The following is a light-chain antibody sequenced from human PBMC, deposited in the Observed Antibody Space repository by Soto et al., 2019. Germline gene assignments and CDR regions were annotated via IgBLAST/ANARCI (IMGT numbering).Light chain of an antibody. CDR2: EVS. V-gene: IGLV2-14*01. J-gene: IGLJ1*01. Sequence: QSVLTQPASVSGSPGQSITISCTGTSNDVGGYNYVSWYQQHLGKAPKLMIYEVSNRPSGISNRFSGSKSGNTASLTISGLQAEDEADYYCSSYTTSSTYVFGTRTKLTVL. CDR1: SNDVGGYNY. CDR3: SSYTTSSTYV.